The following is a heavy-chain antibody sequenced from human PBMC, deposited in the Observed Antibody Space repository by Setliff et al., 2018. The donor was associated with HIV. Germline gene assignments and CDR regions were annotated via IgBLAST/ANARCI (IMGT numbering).Heavy chain of an antibody. J-gene: IGHJ4*02. V-gene: IGHV4-59*02. D-gene: IGHD1-1*01. CDR3: ARGSWKDGAHGYFFDY. CDR1: GGSVTSYY. Sequence: SETLSLTCTVSGGSVTSYYWSWIRQSPEKGLEWIGYIYHTGITKYNPSLTSRLSTSIDTSKNQFFLSLTSVTAADTAVYYCARGSWKDGAHGYFFDYWGQGTLVTVSS. CDR2: IYHTGIT.